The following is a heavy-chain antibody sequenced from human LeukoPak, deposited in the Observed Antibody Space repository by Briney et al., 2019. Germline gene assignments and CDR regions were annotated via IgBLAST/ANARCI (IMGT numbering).Heavy chain of an antibody. CDR1: GFTFSSYA. V-gene: IGHV3-23*01. D-gene: IGHD1-7*01. CDR2: ISGSGGST. J-gene: IGHJ4*02. CDR3: ARATHITGTTY. Sequence: GGSLRLSCAASGFTFSSYAMSWVRQAPGKGLEWVSAISGSGGSTYYADSVKGRFTISRDNAKNTLYLQMNSLRAEDTAVYYCARATHITGTTYWGQGTLVTVSS.